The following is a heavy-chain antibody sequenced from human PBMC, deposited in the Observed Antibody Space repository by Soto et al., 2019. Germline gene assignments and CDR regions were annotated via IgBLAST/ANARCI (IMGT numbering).Heavy chain of an antibody. D-gene: IGHD5-12*01. J-gene: IGHJ4*02. V-gene: IGHV3-23*01. CDR1: GFTLSSYA. CDR3: AKVAIVATMADWGFDY. Sequence: PGGSLRLSCAASGFTLSSYAMSWVRQAPGKGLEWVSAISGSGGSTYYADSVKGRFTIPRDNSKNTLYLQMNSLRAEDTAVYYCAKVAIVATMADWGFDYWGQGTLVTVSS. CDR2: ISGSGGST.